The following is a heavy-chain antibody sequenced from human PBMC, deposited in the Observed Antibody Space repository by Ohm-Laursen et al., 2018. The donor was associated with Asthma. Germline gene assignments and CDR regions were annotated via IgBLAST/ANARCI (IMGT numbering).Heavy chain of an antibody. Sequence: SLRLSCTASGFTFRSYAMHWVRQAPGKGLEWVAVGGSYYDGGLKYYADSVNGRFTASRDDSKNTLYLQMNGLRPDDTAVYYCARDVMEWYLPAFDFWGQGTLVTVSS. V-gene: IGHV3-30-3*01. D-gene: IGHD3-3*01. CDR2: GGSYYDGGLK. J-gene: IGHJ4*02. CDR1: GFTFRSYA. CDR3: ARDVMEWYLPAFDF.